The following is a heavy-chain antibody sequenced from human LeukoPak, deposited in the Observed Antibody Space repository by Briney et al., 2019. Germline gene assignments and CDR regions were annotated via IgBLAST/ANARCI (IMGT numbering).Heavy chain of an antibody. CDR3: ARDMGYCSSTSCPRFQH. CDR1: GFTFNSYW. V-gene: IGHV3-7*01. J-gene: IGHJ1*01. CDR2: IKEDGSEK. Sequence: GGSLRLSCAASGFTFNSYWMSWVRQAPGKGLEWVANIKEDGSEKYYVDSVKGRFTISRDNAKNLLYLQMNSLRAEDTAVYYCARDMGYCSSTSCPRFQHWGQGTLVTVSS. D-gene: IGHD2-2*01.